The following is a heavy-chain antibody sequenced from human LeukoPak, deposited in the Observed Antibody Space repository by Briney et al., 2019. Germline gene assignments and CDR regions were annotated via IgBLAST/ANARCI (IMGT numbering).Heavy chain of an antibody. CDR1: RFTFSRWG. CDR2: ISYDGSNK. CDR3: AKDSGTWNDSDY. V-gene: IGHV3-30*18. Sequence: GRSLRLSCAASRFTFSRWGMHWVRQAPGKGLEWVAIISYDGSNKYYADSVKGRFTISRDNSKNTLYLQMNSLRAEDTAVYYCAKDSGTWNDSDYWGQGTLVTVSS. J-gene: IGHJ4*02. D-gene: IGHD1-1*01.